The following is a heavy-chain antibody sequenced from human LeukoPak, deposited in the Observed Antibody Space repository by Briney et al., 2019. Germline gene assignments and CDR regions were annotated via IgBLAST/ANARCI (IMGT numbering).Heavy chain of an antibody. CDR3: ARAGMGAPGLDAFDI. Sequence: PSETLSLTCTVSGVSIRSYYWSWIRQPPGEGLEWIGYIYYSGITNYNPSLKSRVTISVDTSKNQFSLKLSSVTAADTAVYYCARAGMGAPGLDAFDIWGQGTMVTVSS. J-gene: IGHJ3*02. D-gene: IGHD1-26*01. V-gene: IGHV4-59*01. CDR1: GVSIRSYY. CDR2: IYYSGIT.